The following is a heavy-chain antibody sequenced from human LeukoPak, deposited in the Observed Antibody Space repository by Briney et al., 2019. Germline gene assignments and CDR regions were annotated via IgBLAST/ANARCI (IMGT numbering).Heavy chain of an antibody. D-gene: IGHD3-22*01. CDR1: GFTLSSYA. CDR3: AIMHGYYDGSGYWVQ. CDR2: ISPSADRT. J-gene: IGHJ4*02. V-gene: IGHV3-23*01. Sequence: PGGSLRLSCAASGFTLSSYAMSWVRQAPGKGLEWVSFISPSADRTSNADSVEGRFTISRDNPRNTLYLQMNSLRDEDTAVYYCAIMHGYYDGSGYWVQWGQGTLVTVSS.